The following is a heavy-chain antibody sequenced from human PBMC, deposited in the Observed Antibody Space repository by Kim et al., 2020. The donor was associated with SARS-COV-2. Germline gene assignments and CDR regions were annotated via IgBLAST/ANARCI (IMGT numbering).Heavy chain of an antibody. D-gene: IGHD3-10*01. CDR3: ARNFDGSGSYSYYYYYGMDV. V-gene: IGHV3-21*01. CDR2: ISSSSSYI. Sequence: GGSLRLSCAASGFTFSSYSMNWVRQAPGKGLEWVSSISSSSSYIYYADSVKGRFTISRDNAKNSLYLQMNSLRAEDTAVYYCARNFDGSGSYSYYYYYGMDVWGQGTTVTVSS. CDR1: GFTFSSYS. J-gene: IGHJ6*02.